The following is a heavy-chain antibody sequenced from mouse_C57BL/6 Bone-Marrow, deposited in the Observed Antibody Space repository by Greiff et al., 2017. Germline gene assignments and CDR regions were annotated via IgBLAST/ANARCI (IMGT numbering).Heavy chain of an antibody. D-gene: IGHD1-1*01. CDR3: SSPVNYYGRNLFAY. CDR2: INPYNGGT. J-gene: IGHJ3*01. CDR1: GYTFTDYY. V-gene: IGHV1-19*01. Sequence: EIQLQQSGPVLVKPGASVKMSCKASGYTFTDYYMNWVKQSPGKSLEWIGVINPYNGGTSYNQKFKGKATLTVDKSSSTAYMERNSLTSEDSAVYYCSSPVNYYGRNLFAYWGQGTLVTVSA.